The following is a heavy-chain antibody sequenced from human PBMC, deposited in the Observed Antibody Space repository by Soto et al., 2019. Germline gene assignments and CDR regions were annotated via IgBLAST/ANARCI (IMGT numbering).Heavy chain of an antibody. CDR1: GFTFTSFA. CDR3: AAKYYYDSSGCYYFDY. D-gene: IGHD3-22*01. Sequence: GASVKLSCKASGFTFTSFAVQWVRQARGQGLEWIGWIVVDSGNTNYAQKFQERVTITRDMSTSTAYIVLSRLRPEDTAVYYYAAKYYYDSSGCYYFDYWGQGTLVTVSS. V-gene: IGHV1-58*01. J-gene: IGHJ4*02. CDR2: IVVDSGNT.